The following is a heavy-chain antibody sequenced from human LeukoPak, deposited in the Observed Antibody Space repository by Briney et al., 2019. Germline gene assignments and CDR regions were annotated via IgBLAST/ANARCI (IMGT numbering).Heavy chain of an antibody. CDR2: INHSGST. CDR1: GGSFSGYY. J-gene: IGHJ4*02. Sequence: SETLSLTCAVYGGSFSGYYWSWIRQPPGKGLEWIGEINHSGSTNYNPSLKSRVTISVDTSKNQFPLKLSSVTAADTAVYYCARVVGAVSAYFDYWGQGTLVTVSS. V-gene: IGHV4-34*01. CDR3: ARVVGAVSAYFDY. D-gene: IGHD1-26*01.